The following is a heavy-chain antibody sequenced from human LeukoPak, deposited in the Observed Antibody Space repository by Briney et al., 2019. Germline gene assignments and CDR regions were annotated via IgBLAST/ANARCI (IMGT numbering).Heavy chain of an antibody. V-gene: IGHV3-30*03. Sequence: GGSLRLSCAASGFTVRNNYMTWVRQAPGKGLEWVAVNSYNGRTQYYADSLKGRFTISRDNSKNTLYLQMNSLTTEDTAVYYCARDGPGLGTNAFDVWGQGTMVSVSS. CDR3: ARDGPGLGTNAFDV. J-gene: IGHJ3*01. CDR1: GFTVRNNY. D-gene: IGHD7-27*01. CDR2: NSYNGRTQ.